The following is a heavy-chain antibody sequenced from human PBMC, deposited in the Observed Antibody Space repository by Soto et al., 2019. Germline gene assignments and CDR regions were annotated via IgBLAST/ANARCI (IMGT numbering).Heavy chain of an antibody. CDR3: ARERIVAVGTDGYYYYNGMDV. CDR2: INPSGGGST. Sequence: ASVKVSCKASGYSFTNYYIHWVRQAPGQGLEWMGVINPSGGGSTTYAQRFQGRVTMARDTSTSTVYIDLSSLTSEDTAVYYCARERIVAVGTDGYYYYNGMDVWGKGTTVTVSS. CDR1: GYSFTNYY. V-gene: IGHV1-46*01. D-gene: IGHD6-13*01. J-gene: IGHJ6*04.